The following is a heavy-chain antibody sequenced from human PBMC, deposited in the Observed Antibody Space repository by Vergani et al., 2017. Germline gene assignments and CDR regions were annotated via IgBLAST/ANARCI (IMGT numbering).Heavy chain of an antibody. D-gene: IGHD3-22*01. V-gene: IGHV4-39*07. CDR1: GGSISSSSYY. CDR3: ATEQDYYDSSGYLFDY. CDR2: IYYSGST. J-gene: IGHJ4*02. Sequence: QLQLQESGPGLVKPSETLSLTCTVSGGSISSSSYYWGWLRQPPGKGLEWIGSIYYSGSTYYNPSLKSRVTISVDTSKNQFSLKLSSVTAADTAVYYCATEQDYYDSSGYLFDYWGQGTLVTVSS.